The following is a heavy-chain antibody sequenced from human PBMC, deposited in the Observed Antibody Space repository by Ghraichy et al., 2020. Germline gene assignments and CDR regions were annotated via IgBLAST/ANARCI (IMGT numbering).Heavy chain of an antibody. CDR1: GYTFTSYG. CDR3: ARVVGIINPYYMDV. D-gene: IGHD3-10*01. CDR2: ISAYNGNT. J-gene: IGHJ6*03. Sequence: ASVKVSCKASGYTFTSYGISWVRQAPGQGLEWMGWISAYNGNTNYAQKLQGRVTMTTDTSTSTAYMELRSLRSDDTAVYYCARVVGIINPYYMDVWGKGTTVTVSS. V-gene: IGHV1-18*01.